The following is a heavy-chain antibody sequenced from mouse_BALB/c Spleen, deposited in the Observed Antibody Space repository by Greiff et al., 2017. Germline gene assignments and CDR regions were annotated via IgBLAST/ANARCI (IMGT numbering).Heavy chain of an antibody. Sequence: EVHLVESGGGLVKPGGSLKLSCAASGFTFSSYAMSWVRQTPEKRLEWVASISSGGSTYYPDSVKGRFTISRDNARNILYLQMSSLRSEDTAMYYCAREGPLRQVFAYWGQGTLVTVSA. D-gene: IGHD2-4*01. CDR3: AREGPLRQVFAY. J-gene: IGHJ3*01. CDR1: GFTFSSYA. CDR2: ISSGGST. V-gene: IGHV5-6-5*01.